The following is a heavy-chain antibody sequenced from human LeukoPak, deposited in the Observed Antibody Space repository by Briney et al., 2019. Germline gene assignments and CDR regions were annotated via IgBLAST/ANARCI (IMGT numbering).Heavy chain of an antibody. CDR3: ASSSYYDILTGSTGSGFDP. Sequence: GGSLRLSCAASGFTFSTYAMSWVRQAPGKGLEWVSTISGSGANTYYADSVRGRFTISRDNSKNTLYLHMNSLRAEDTAVYYCASSSYYDILTGSTGSGFDPWGQGTLVTVSS. CDR1: GFTFSTYA. V-gene: IGHV3-23*01. J-gene: IGHJ5*02. D-gene: IGHD3-9*01. CDR2: ISGSGANT.